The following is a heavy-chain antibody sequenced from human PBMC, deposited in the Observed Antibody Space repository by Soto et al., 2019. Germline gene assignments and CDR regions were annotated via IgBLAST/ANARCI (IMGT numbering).Heavy chain of an antibody. J-gene: IGHJ4*02. CDR1: GFTFSSYS. Sequence: PGGSLRLSCAASGFTFSSYSMNWVRQAPGKGLEWVSAISGSGGSTYYADSVKGRFTISRDNSKNTLYLQMNSLRAEDTAVYYCAKGNTMVRGVKNTFDYWGQGTLVTVSS. CDR2: ISGSGGST. V-gene: IGHV3-23*01. D-gene: IGHD3-10*01. CDR3: AKGNTMVRGVKNTFDY.